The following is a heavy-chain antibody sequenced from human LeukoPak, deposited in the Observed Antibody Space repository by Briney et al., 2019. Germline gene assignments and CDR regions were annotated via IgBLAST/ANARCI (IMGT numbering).Heavy chain of an antibody. CDR2: INPHSGGT. D-gene: IGHD5-24*01. Sequence: ASVKVSSKSSGYTFTGYYIHWVRQAPGQGLEWMGWINPHSGGTNSAQRFQGRVTMTRDTSISTAYMELSSLTSDDTAVYYCARDDPEILWMALWGPGTLVTVSS. J-gene: IGHJ1*01. CDR3: ARDDPEILWMAL. V-gene: IGHV1-2*02. CDR1: GYTFTGYY.